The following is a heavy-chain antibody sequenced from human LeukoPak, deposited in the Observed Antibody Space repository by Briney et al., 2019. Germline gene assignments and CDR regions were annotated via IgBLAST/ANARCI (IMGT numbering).Heavy chain of an antibody. Sequence: PGGSLRLSCAASGSTFSSYGMHWVRQAPGKGLEWVAVIWYDGSNKYYADSVKGRFTISRDNSKNTLYLQMNSLRAEDTAVYYCARDLGDYGIEFYYYYGMDVWGKGTTVTVSS. D-gene: IGHD4-17*01. CDR3: ARDLGDYGIEFYYYYGMDV. CDR2: IWYDGSNK. J-gene: IGHJ6*04. CDR1: GSTFSSYG. V-gene: IGHV3-33*01.